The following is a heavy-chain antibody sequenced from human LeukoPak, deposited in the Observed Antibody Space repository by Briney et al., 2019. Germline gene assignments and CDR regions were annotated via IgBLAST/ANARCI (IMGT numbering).Heavy chain of an antibody. V-gene: IGHV3-21*01. CDR2: ISESSSHI. J-gene: IGHJ4*02. CDR1: GFLFSGYS. CDR3: ARGVVPAAFDY. Sequence: PGGSLSLSFAASGFLFSGYSMNWVRQAPGKGLEWVSSISESSSHISYADSVKGRFTISRDNAKKSLYVQLDSLRVDDTAVYYCARGVVPAAFDYWGQGTLVTVSS. D-gene: IGHD2-2*01.